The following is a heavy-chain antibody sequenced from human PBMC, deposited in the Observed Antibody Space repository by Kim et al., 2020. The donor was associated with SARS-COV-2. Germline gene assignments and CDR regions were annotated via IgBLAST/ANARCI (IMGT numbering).Heavy chain of an antibody. J-gene: IGHJ4*02. D-gene: IGHD6-19*01. CDR3: ARSVAVDW. CDR1: GFTFRNHV. V-gene: IGHV3-23*01. CDR2: IGDGGDT. Sequence: GGSLRLSCAASGFTFRNHVMNWVRQAPGKGLEWVATIGDGGDTYHANSVKGRFTISRDNSKNTLYLQMNSLRVEDTALYYCARSVAVDWWGQGTLVTVSS.